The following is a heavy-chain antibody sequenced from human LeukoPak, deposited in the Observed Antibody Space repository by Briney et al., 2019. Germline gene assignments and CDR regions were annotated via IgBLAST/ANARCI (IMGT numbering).Heavy chain of an antibody. D-gene: IGHD1-26*01. Sequence: GASVKVSCKASGYTFTSYDINWVRQATGQGLEWMGWMNPNSGNTGYAQKFQGRVTMTRNTSISTAYMELSSLRSEDTAVYYCARDLVVGTPVAFDIWGQGTMVTVSS. V-gene: IGHV1-8*01. J-gene: IGHJ3*02. CDR2: MNPNSGNT. CDR3: ARDLVVGTPVAFDI. CDR1: GYTFTSYD.